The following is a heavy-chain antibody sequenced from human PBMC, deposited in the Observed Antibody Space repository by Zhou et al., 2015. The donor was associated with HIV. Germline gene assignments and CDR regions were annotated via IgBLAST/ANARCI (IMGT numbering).Heavy chain of an antibody. Sequence: VQLVESGGGVVQPGRSLRLSCAASGFTFSSYGMHWVRQAPGKGLEWVSSISGSGGSTYYRDSVKGRFTISRDNSKNTLYLQMKTLRAEDTAVYYCDEKGEMTRYCSGGSCYYDYWGQGTLVTVSS. J-gene: IGHJ4*02. D-gene: IGHD2-15*01. V-gene: IGHV3-23*04. CDR3: DEKGEMTRYCSGGSCYYDY. CDR1: GFTFSSYG. CDR2: ISGSGGST.